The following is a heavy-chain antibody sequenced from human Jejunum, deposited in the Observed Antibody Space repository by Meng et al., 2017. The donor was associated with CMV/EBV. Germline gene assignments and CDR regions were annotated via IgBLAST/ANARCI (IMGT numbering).Heavy chain of an antibody. D-gene: IGHD3-22*01. Sequence: YIHWVRQAPGQGLEWMGIINPSGGSTSYAQKFQGRVTMTRDTSTSTVYMELSSLRSEDTAVYYCAIGGYYYDSSGYGSLGDAFDIWGQGTMVTVSS. V-gene: IGHV1-46*01. CDR3: AIGGYYYDSSGYGSLGDAFDI. J-gene: IGHJ3*02. CDR1: Y. CDR2: INPSGGST.